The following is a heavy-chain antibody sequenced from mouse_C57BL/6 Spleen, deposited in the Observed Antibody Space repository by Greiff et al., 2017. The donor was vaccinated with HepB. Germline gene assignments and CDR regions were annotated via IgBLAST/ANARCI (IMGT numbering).Heavy chain of an antibody. CDR1: GFTFSSYA. J-gene: IGHJ2*01. CDR3: AREGNWDGLDY. V-gene: IGHV5-4*01. D-gene: IGHD4-1*01. Sequence: DVKLVESGGGLVKPGGSLKLSCAASGFTFSSYAMSWVRQTPEKRLEWVATISDGGSYTYYPDNVKGRFTISRDNAKNNLYLQMSHLKSEDTAMYYCAREGNWDGLDYWGQGTTLTVSS. CDR2: ISDGGSYT.